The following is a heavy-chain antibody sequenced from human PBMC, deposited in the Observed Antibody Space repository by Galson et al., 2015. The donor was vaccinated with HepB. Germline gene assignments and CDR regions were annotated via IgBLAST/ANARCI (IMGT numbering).Heavy chain of an antibody. Sequence: SLRLSCAASGLTFSSYGLHWVRHAPGQGLEWVAVISYDGSNKYYEDSVKGLSTISRDNSKNTLYLQMNSLRAEDTAVYYCPGEGYCSGGSCYAGGYFDYWGQGTLVTVSS. V-gene: IGHV3-30*03. CDR1: GLTFSSYG. J-gene: IGHJ4*02. D-gene: IGHD2-15*01. CDR3: PGEGYCSGGSCYAGGYFDY. CDR2: ISYDGSNK.